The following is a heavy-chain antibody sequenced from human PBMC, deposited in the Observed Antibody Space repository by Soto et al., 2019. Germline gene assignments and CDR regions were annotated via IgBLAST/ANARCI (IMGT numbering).Heavy chain of an antibody. CDR3: AKVKNRWSGWDGRLYYFDY. CDR1: GFTFSSYA. D-gene: IGHD6-19*01. CDR2: ISGSGGST. V-gene: IGHV3-23*01. Sequence: PGGSLRLSCAASGFTFSSYAMSWVRRAPGKGLEWVSAISGSGGSTYYADSVKGRFTISRDNSKNTLYLQMNSLRAEDTAVYYCAKVKNRWSGWDGRLYYFDYWGQGTLVTVSS. J-gene: IGHJ4*02.